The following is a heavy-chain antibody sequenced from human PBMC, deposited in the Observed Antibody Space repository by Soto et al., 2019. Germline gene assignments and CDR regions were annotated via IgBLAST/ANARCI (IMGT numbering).Heavy chain of an antibody. J-gene: IGHJ4*02. CDR1: GYTFTTYV. CDR3: AREALGGWSYFDY. V-gene: IGHV1-3*01. CDR2: INADSGNT. Sequence: QVQLVQSGAEVKKPGASVKVSCRASGYTFTTYVIHWVRQAPAQRLEWMGWINADSGNTRYSQKFQGRVTIIRDTSAITTYLELSSLTSEDTTVYYCAREALGGWSYFDYWGQGTLVTVSS. D-gene: IGHD6-19*01.